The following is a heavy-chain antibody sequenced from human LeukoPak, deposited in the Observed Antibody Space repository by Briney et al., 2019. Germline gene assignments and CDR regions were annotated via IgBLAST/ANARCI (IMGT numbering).Heavy chain of an antibody. CDR1: GFTFSSYS. D-gene: IGHD4-23*01. Sequence: NPGGSLRLXCAASGFTFSSYSMNWVRQAPGKGLEWVSSISSSSSYIYYADSVKGRFTISRDNAKNSLYLQMNSLRAEDTAVYYCARVVTPLGIIYYYYYMDVWGKGTTVTVSS. J-gene: IGHJ6*03. CDR3: ARVVTPLGIIYYYYYMDV. V-gene: IGHV3-21*01. CDR2: ISSSSSYI.